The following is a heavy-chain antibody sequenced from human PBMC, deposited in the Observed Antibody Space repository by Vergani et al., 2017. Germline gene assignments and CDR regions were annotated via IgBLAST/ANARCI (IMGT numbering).Heavy chain of an antibody. J-gene: IGHJ6*03. CDR1: GGSFSGYY. V-gene: IGHV4-34*01. D-gene: IGHD3-10*01. CDR2: INHSGST. Sequence: QVQLQQWGAGLLKPSETLSLTCAVYGGSFSGYYWSWIRQPPGKGREWIGEINHSGSTNYNPSLKSRVTRSVDTSKNQFSLKLSSVTAADTAVYYCARGDGSGSYYYYYYMDVWGKGTTVTVSS. CDR3: ARGDGSGSYYYYYYMDV.